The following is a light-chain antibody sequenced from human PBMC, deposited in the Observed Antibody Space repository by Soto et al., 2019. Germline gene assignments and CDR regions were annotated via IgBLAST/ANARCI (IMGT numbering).Light chain of an antibody. CDR3: KQYSNYGT. CDR2: DAS. CDR1: QSVSSW. V-gene: IGKV1-5*01. Sequence: DIQMTQSPSTLSASVGDRVTIACRASQSVSSWLAWYQQKPGKAPNLLIYDASSLESGVPSRFSGSGSGTKFPLTTSRLKPDDFETFTSKQYSNYGTFGQGPKV. J-gene: IGKJ1*01.